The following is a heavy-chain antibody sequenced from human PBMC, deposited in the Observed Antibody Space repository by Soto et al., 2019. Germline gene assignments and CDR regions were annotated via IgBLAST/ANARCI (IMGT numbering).Heavy chain of an antibody. D-gene: IGHD6-19*01. CDR3: ARGVRQWLVPLHYYYMDV. CDR1: GGTFSSYA. V-gene: IGHV1-69*05. CDR2: IITYNGKT. Sequence: SVKVSCKASGGTFSSYAISWVRQAPGQGLEWMGWIITYNGKTNYAQKFQGRVTITRNDSISTAYMELSSLRSEDTAVYYCARGVRQWLVPLHYYYMDVSGKGTTLTVSS. J-gene: IGHJ6*03.